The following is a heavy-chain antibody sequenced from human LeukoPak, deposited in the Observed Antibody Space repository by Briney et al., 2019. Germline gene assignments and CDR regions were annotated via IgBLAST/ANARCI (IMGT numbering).Heavy chain of an antibody. CDR3: ARDMVRGVQNWFDP. Sequence: KAGGSLRLSCAASGFTFSSYSMNWVRQAPGKGLEWVSSISSSSSYIYYADSVKGRFTISRDNAKNSLYLQMHSLRAEDTAVYYCARDMVRGVQNWFDPWGQGTLVTVSS. V-gene: IGHV3-21*01. CDR1: GFTFSSYS. D-gene: IGHD3-10*01. CDR2: ISSSSSYI. J-gene: IGHJ5*02.